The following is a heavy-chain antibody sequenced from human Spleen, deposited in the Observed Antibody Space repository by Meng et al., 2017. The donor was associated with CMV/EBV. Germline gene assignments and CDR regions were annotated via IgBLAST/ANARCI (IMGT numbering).Heavy chain of an antibody. V-gene: IGHV3-21*01. CDR3: ARPAAKDIVVVPAAPGNFDY. CDR1: YG. CDR2: ISSSSSYI. J-gene: IGHJ4*02. D-gene: IGHD2-2*01. Sequence: YGLDSVRQAPGKGLEWVSSISSSSSYIYYAESLKGRFTISRDNAKNSLYLQMNSLRAEDTAVYYCARPAAKDIVVVPAAPGNFDYWGQGTLVTVSS.